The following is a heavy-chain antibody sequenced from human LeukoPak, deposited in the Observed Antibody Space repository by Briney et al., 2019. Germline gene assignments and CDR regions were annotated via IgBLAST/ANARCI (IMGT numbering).Heavy chain of an antibody. CDR3: ARSYTRIGVVIEDYYYYYYMDV. J-gene: IGHJ6*03. CDR1: GYTFTGYY. D-gene: IGHD3-3*01. V-gene: IGHV1-2*02. Sequence: ASVKVSCKASGYTFTGYYMHWVRQAPGQGLEWMGWINPNSGGTNYAQKFQGRVTMTRDTSISTAYMELSRLRSDDTAVYYCARSYTRIGVVIEDYYYYYYMDVWGKGTTVTVSS. CDR2: INPNSGGT.